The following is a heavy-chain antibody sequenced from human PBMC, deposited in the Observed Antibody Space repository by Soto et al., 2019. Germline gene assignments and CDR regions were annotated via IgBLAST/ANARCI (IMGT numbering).Heavy chain of an antibody. CDR2: INPDTGTT. CDR1: GYTFTHYY. J-gene: IGHJ4*02. D-gene: IGHD2-21*01. CDR3: ASCPIYGGDSYFAY. V-gene: IGHV1-46*01. Sequence: QVQLVQSGAEVRKPGASVKLSCQASGYTFTHYYIHWVRQAPGQGLEWLGIINPDTGTTSYAQTFQGRVTLTTDTSASTVYVELSGLAAEDTAVYYCASCPIYGGDSYFAYWGQGTIVTVSS.